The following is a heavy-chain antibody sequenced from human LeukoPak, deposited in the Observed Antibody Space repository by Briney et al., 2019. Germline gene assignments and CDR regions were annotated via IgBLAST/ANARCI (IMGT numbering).Heavy chain of an antibody. D-gene: IGHD6-19*01. CDR3: VRRDTGWNYFDY. J-gene: IGHJ4*02. CDR2: IYYTGKI. Sequence: SETLSLTCAVSGGSINSHYWGWIRQPPGKGLQWIGDIYYTGKINFNPSLKSRVTITLDTSKDHLSLNLTSVLAADTAIYYCVRRDTGWNYFDYWGQGILVTVSS. V-gene: IGHV4-59*08. CDR1: GGSINSHY.